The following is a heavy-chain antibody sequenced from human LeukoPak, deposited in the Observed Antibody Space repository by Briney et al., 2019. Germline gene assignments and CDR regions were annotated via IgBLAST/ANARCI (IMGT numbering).Heavy chain of an antibody. V-gene: IGHV4-34*01. J-gene: IGHJ6*03. CDR1: GGSFSGYY. Sequence: SETLSLTCSVYGGSFSGYYWSWIRQPPGKGLEWIGEINHSGSTNYNPSLKSRVTISVDASKNQFSLKLSSVTAADTAVYYCARETSTREREGYYYYYYYMDVWGKGTTVTVSS. CDR3: ARETSTREREGYYYYYYYMDV. CDR2: INHSGST. D-gene: IGHD1-1*01.